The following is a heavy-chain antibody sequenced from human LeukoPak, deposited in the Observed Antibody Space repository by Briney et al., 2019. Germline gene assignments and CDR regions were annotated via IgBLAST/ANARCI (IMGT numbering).Heavy chain of an antibody. V-gene: IGHV3-21*01. CDR3: ARRVAVADNYFDY. Sequence: GGSLRLSCAASGFTFNNYSMNWVHQAPGKGLEWVSSISNSSSYIYYADSVKGRFTISRDNAKNSLYLQMNSLRAEDTGVYYCARRVAVADNYFDYWGQGTLVTVSS. CDR1: GFTFNNYS. CDR2: ISNSSSYI. J-gene: IGHJ4*02. D-gene: IGHD6-19*01.